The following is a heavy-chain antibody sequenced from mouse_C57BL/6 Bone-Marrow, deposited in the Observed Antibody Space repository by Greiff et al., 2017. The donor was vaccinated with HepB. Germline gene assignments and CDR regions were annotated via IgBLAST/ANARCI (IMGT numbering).Heavy chain of an antibody. J-gene: IGHJ4*01. D-gene: IGHD1-1*01. CDR3: VRHGTTVVEGAMDY. CDR2: IRSKSNNYAT. Sequence: EVQLVESGGGLVQPKGSLKLSCAASGFSFNTYAMNWVRQAPGKGLEWVARIRSKSNNYATYYADSVKDRFTISRDDSESMLYLQMNNLKTEDTAMYYCVRHGTTVVEGAMDYWGQGTSVTVSS. V-gene: IGHV10-1*01. CDR1: GFSFNTYA.